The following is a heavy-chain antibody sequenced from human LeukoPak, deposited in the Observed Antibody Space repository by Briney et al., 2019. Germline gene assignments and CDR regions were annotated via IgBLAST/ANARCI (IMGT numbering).Heavy chain of an antibody. CDR3: ARDQRWLQLPFDH. Sequence: PGGSLRLSCAASGFTLSSYNMNWVRQAPGKGPEWVSSIGSTGTYIYYADSVKGRFTISRDNAKNSLDLQMNSLRGEDTAVYFCARDQRWLQLPFDHWGQGTLVTVSS. J-gene: IGHJ4*02. CDR2: IGSTGTYI. CDR1: GFTLSSYN. D-gene: IGHD5-24*01. V-gene: IGHV3-21*01.